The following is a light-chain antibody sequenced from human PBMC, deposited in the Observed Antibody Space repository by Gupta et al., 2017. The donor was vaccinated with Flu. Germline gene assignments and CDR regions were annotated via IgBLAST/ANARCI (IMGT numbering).Light chain of an antibody. Sequence: QSVLTQPPSASGTPGQRVTISCSGSSSNIGSNTVNWYQQRTGTAPKLLIYSNNQRPSGVPDRFSGSKSGTSASLAISGLQAEEEADYYCAAWDDSMNGWVFGGGTKLTVL. CDR1: SSNIGSNT. CDR2: SNN. J-gene: IGLJ3*02. CDR3: AAWDDSMNGWV. V-gene: IGLV1-44*01.